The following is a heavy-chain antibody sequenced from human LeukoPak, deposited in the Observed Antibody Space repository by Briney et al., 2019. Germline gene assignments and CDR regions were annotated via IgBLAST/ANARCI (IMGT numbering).Heavy chain of an antibody. CDR1: GGTFSSYP. V-gene: IGHV1-69*06. CDR3: ASGTRVFRFLECSNWFDP. J-gene: IGHJ5*02. CDR2: IIPIFGTA. D-gene: IGHD3-3*01. Sequence: ASVKVSCKASGGTFSSYPISWVRQAPGQGLEWMGRIIPIFGTANYAQKFQGRVTITADKSTSTAYMELSSLRSEDTAVYYCASGTRVFRFLECSNWFDPWGQGTLVTVSS.